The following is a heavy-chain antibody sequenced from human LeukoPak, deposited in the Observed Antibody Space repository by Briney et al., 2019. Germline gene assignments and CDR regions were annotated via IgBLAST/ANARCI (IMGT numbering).Heavy chain of an antibody. CDR3: AKLDSITMIVVVKSFDY. CDR1: GFTFSRYD. J-gene: IGHJ4*02. Sequence: GGSLSLSCAVSGFTFSRYDLSWVRRSPGKGLEWVSGISGSGGSTYYADSVKGRFTISRDNSKNTLFLQINSLRAGDTAVYYCAKLDSITMIVVVKSFDYWGQGTLVTVSS. V-gene: IGHV3-23*01. CDR2: ISGSGGST. D-gene: IGHD3-22*01.